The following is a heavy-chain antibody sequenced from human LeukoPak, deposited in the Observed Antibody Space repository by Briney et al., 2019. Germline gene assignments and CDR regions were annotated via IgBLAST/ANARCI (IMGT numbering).Heavy chain of an antibody. V-gene: IGHV3-21*05. CDR1: GFTFSSYS. CDR2: ISSSSSYT. D-gene: IGHD3-3*01. Sequence: GGSLRLSCAASGFTFSSYSMSWIRQAPGKGLEWVSYISSSSSYTNYADSVKGRFTISRDNAKNSLYLQMNSLRAEDTAVYYCARDYGDLEWPLWGQGTLVTVSS. CDR3: ARDYGDLEWPL. J-gene: IGHJ4*02.